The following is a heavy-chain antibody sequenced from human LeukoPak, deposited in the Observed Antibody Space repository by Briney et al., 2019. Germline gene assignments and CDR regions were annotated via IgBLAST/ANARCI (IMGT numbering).Heavy chain of an antibody. CDR2: IYYSGST. J-gene: IGHJ6*04. CDR1: GGSISSGDYY. V-gene: IGHV4-30-4*01. CDR3: ARDTRRVRGIAGYYYGMDV. D-gene: IGHD3-10*01. Sequence: SQTLSLTCTDSGGSISSGDYYWSWIRQPPGKGLEWIGYIYYSGSTYYNPSLKSRVTISVDTSKNQFSLKLSSVTAADTAVYYCARDTRRVRGIAGYYYGMDVWGKGTTVTVSS.